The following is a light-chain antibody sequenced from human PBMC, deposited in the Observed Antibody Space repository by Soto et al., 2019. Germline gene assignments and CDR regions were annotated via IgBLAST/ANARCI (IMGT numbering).Light chain of an antibody. CDR2: GAS. V-gene: IGKV1-6*01. CDR1: QGIRND. CDR3: LQDHSYPWT. Sequence: AIQLPQAPSSLSASVGDRVSITCRARQGIRNDLGCHQHKPGKAPKLLIHGASSLQSGVPSRFSGSASGTEFTLTISSLQPEDLASYYCLQDHSYPWTFGQGTKVEI. J-gene: IGKJ1*01.